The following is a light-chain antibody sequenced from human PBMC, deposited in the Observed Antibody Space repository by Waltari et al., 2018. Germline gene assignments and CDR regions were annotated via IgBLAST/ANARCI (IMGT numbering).Light chain of an antibody. CDR3: QQRSNWPPT. Sequence: EIVLTQSPATLSLSPGERATLSCRASQSVSSYLAWYQQKPVRAPRLLIYDASNRATGIPARFSGSGSGTDFTLTISSLEPEDFAVYYGQQRSNWPPTFGQGTKVEIK. J-gene: IGKJ1*01. CDR1: QSVSSY. V-gene: IGKV3-11*01. CDR2: DAS.